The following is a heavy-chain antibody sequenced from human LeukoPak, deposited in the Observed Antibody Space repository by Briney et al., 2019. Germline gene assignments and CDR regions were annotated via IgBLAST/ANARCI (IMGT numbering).Heavy chain of an antibody. V-gene: IGHV3-48*03. CDR3: ASPHYYGSSGYYSPFDY. J-gene: IGHJ4*02. CDR1: GFTLSSYE. Sequence: GESLRLSCAASGFTLSSYEMNWVRQAPGKGLEWVSYISSSGSTIYYADSVKGRFTISRDNSKSTLYLEMNSLRVEDTALYFCASPHYYGSSGYYSPFDYWGQGTLVTVSS. CDR2: ISSSGSTI. D-gene: IGHD3-22*01.